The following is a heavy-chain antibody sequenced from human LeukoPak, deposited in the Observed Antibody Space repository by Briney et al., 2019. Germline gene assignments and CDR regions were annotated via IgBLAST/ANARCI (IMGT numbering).Heavy chain of an antibody. Sequence: GASVKVSCKASGYTFTGYYMHWVRQAPGQGLEWMGWINPNSGGTNYAQKFQGRVTMTRDTSISTAYMELSRLRSDDTAVYYCARVSCSSTGCYLYPKTFDYWGQGTLVTVSS. CDR1: GYTFTGYY. CDR3: ARVSCSSTGCYLYPKTFDY. CDR2: INPNSGGT. V-gene: IGHV1-2*02. J-gene: IGHJ4*02. D-gene: IGHD2-2*01.